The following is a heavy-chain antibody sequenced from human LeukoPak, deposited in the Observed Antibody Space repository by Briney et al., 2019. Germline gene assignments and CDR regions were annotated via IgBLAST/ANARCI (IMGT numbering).Heavy chain of an antibody. CDR1: GGSISSGGYY. Sequence: SETLPLTCTASGGSISSGGYYWSWIRQHPGKGLEWIGYIYYSGSTYYNPSLKSRVTISVDTSKNQFSLKLSSVTAADTAVYYCASTLGQDSGSYWLDYWGQGTLVTVSS. J-gene: IGHJ4*02. D-gene: IGHD1-26*01. CDR2: IYYSGST. V-gene: IGHV4-31*03. CDR3: ASTLGQDSGSYWLDY.